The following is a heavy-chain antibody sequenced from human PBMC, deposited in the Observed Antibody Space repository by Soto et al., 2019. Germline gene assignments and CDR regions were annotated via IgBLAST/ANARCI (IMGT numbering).Heavy chain of an antibody. J-gene: IGHJ2*01. CDR1: GCPFSSYA. CDR3: AKDTLEVGYFYL. CDR2: ICCSGGRT. Sequence: EVQLLESGGGLVQPGGSLRLSCAASGCPFSSYAKSWVRQAPGKGLEWVSAICCSGGRTYYADSVKGRFTIPRDNSKNTLYLQMNSLRAEDTAVYYCAKDTLEVGYFYLWGRGTLVTVSS. D-gene: IGHD1-1*01. V-gene: IGHV3-23*01.